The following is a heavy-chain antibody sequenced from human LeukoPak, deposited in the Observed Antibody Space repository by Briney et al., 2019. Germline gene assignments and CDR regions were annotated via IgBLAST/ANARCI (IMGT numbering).Heavy chain of an antibody. CDR3: AKQSYARSLGE. D-gene: IGHD2-8*01. V-gene: IGHV3-23*01. CDR2: TNSGGTST. CDR1: GFPFSDFS. J-gene: IGHJ4*02. Sequence: GGSLRLSCATSGFPFSDFSMSWVRQAPGKGLEWISTTNSGGTSTYYAESVKGRFTISRDNSKNTLYLRMSSLRVEDTAVYYCAKQSYARSLGEGGPGTLVSVSS.